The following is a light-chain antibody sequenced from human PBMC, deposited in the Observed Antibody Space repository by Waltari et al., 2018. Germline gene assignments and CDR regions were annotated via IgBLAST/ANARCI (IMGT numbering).Light chain of an antibody. J-gene: IGKJ5*01. V-gene: IGKV1-9*01. Sequence: DIQLTQSPSFLSASVGDRVTITCRSSQGISSYLAWYQQKPGKTPKLLNHTASTLQGGVPSRFSGSGSGTDFTLTISSLQPEDFATYYCQQRHSYPITFGQGTRLEIK. CDR1: QGISSY. CDR2: TAS. CDR3: QQRHSYPIT.